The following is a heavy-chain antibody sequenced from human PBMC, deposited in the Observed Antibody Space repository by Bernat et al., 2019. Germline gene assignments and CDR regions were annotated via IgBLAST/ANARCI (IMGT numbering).Heavy chain of an antibody. CDR2: ISWNSGSI. D-gene: IGHD5-12*01. J-gene: IGHJ4*02. CDR3: AKDFRGYRGSESPDFDY. V-gene: IGHV3-9*01. CDR1: GFTFDDYA. Sequence: EVQLVESGGGLVQPGRSLRLSCAASGFTFDDYAMHWVRQAPGKGLEWVSGISWNSGSIGYADCGKGRFTISRDNAKNSVYLQMNILRAEETALYYCAKDFRGYRGSESPDFDYRGQGTLVTVSP.